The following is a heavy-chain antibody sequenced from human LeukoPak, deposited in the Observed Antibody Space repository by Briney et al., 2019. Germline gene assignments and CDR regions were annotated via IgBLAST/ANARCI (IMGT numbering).Heavy chain of an antibody. V-gene: IGHV1-69*06. CDR1: GGTFSSYA. CDR3: ARDRCSSTSCYAGDWFDP. D-gene: IGHD2-2*01. CDR2: IIPIFGTA. Sequence: GASVKVSCKASGGTFSSYAISWVRQAPGQGLEWMGGIIPIFGTANYAQKFQGRVTITADKSTSTAYMELGSLRSEDTAVYYCARDRCSSTSCYAGDWFDPWGQGTLVTVSS. J-gene: IGHJ5*02.